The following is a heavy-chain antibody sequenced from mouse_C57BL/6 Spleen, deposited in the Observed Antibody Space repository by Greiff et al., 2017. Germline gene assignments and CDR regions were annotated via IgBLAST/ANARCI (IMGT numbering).Heavy chain of an antibody. J-gene: IGHJ2*01. D-gene: IGHD1-1*01. Sequence: QVQLQQPGAELVKPGASVKLSCKASGYTFTSYWMHWVKQRPGQGLEWIGMIHPTSGSTNYNEKFKSKATLTVDKSSSTAYMQLSSLTSEDSAVYYCARYCYGSSAYYFDYWGQGTTLTVSA. V-gene: IGHV1-64*01. CDR1: GYTFTSYW. CDR3: ARYCYGSSAYYFDY. CDR2: IHPTSGST.